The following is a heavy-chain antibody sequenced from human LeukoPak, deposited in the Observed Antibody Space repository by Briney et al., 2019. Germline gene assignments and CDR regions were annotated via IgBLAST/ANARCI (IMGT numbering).Heavy chain of an antibody. V-gene: IGHV4-59*08. CDR2: VYYSGST. CDR1: GGSIRNYY. D-gene: IGHD1-26*01. J-gene: IGHJ3*02. CDR3: ARLIVGAPQAFDI. Sequence: SETLSLTCTVSGGSIRNYYWSWIRQPPEKGLEWIGYVYYSGSTNYNPSLKSRVTISVDTSKNQFSLKMRSVTAADTAVYYCARLIVGAPQAFDIWGQGTIVTVSS.